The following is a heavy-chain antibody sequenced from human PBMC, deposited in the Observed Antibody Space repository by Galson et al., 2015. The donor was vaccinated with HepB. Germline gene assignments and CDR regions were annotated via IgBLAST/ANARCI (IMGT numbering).Heavy chain of an antibody. D-gene: IGHD4-17*01. Sequence: SLRLSCAASGFTFSSYAMSWVRQAPGKGLEWVSAISGSGGSTYYADSVKGRFTISRDNSKNTLYLQMNSLRAEDTAVYYCAKVESSTVTFDYWGQGTLVTVSS. CDR2: ISGSGGST. J-gene: IGHJ4*02. V-gene: IGHV3-23*01. CDR1: GFTFSSYA. CDR3: AKVESSTVTFDY.